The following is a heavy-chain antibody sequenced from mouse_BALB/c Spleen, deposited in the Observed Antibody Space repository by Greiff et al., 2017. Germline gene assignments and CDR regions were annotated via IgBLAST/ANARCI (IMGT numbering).Heavy chain of an antibody. V-gene: IGHV1-55*01. CDR2: IYPGSGST. J-gene: IGHJ4*01. CDR1: GYNFTSYW. D-gene: IGHD2-4*01. Sequence: QVQLKQPGAELVKPGTSVKLSCKASGYNFTSYWINWVKLRPGQGLEWIGDIYPGSGSTNYNEKFKSKATLTVDTSSSTAYMQLSSLASEDSALYYCARIYYDYLYAMDYWGQGTSVTVSS. CDR3: ARIYYDYLYAMDY.